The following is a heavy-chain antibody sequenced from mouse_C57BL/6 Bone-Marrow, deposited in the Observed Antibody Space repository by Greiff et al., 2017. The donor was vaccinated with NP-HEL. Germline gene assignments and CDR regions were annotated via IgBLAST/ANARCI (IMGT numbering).Heavy chain of an antibody. J-gene: IGHJ4*01. D-gene: IGHD2-4*01. V-gene: IGHV1-52*01. Sequence: LQQPGAELVRPGSSVKLSFKASGYTFTSYWMPCVKPRPLQCLEWIGNIDPSDSETHYNQKFKDKATLTVDKSSSTAYMQLSSLTSEDSAVYYCARDFYYDYEDYAMDYWGQGTSVTVSS. CDR2: IDPSDSET. CDR1: GYTFTSYW. CDR3: ARDFYYDYEDYAMDY.